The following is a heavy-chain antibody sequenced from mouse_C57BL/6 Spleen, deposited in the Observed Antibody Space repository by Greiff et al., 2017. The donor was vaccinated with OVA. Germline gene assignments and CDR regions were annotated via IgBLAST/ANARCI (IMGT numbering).Heavy chain of an antibody. CDR3: ARGGYYFDY. V-gene: IGHV5-4*03. J-gene: IGHJ2*01. CDR1: GFTFSSYA. Sequence: EVKLVEPGGGLVKPGGSLKLSCAASGFTFSSYAMSWVRQTPEKRLEWVATISDGGSYTYYPDNVKGRFTISRDNAKNNLYLQMSHLKSEDTAMYYCARGGYYFDYWGQGTTLTVSS. CDR2: ISDGGSYT.